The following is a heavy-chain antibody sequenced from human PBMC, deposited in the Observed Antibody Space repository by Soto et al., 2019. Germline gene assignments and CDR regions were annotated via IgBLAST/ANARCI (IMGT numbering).Heavy chain of an antibody. Sequence: ASVKGSCKASGYTFTSYGISWVRQAPGQGLEWMGWISAYNGNTNYAQTLEGRVTMTTDSSTSTAYMQLRSLRSDDTAVYYCERGTQLWSNNWFDPWGEGTLVTVSS. CDR2: ISAYNGNT. J-gene: IGHJ5*02. CDR1: GYTFTSYG. D-gene: IGHD5-18*01. CDR3: ERGTQLWSNNWFDP. V-gene: IGHV1-18*04.